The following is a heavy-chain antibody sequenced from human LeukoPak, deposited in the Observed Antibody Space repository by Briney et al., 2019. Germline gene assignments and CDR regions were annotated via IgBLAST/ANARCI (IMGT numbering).Heavy chain of an antibody. CDR2: ISSSSSTI. D-gene: IGHD3-22*01. CDR3: ARDKGVSGYSIDY. Sequence: GGSLRLSCAASRFTFSSYSMNWVRQAPGKGLEGVSYISSSSSTIYYADSVKGRFTISRDNAKNSLYLQMNSLRAEDTAVYYCARDKGVSGYSIDYWGQGTLVTVSS. J-gene: IGHJ4*02. V-gene: IGHV3-48*01. CDR1: RFTFSSYS.